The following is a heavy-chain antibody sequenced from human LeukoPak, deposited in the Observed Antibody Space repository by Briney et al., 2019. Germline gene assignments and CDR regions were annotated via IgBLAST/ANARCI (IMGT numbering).Heavy chain of an antibody. J-gene: IGHJ4*02. CDR3: ARDSGSYSD. V-gene: IGHV3-48*03. D-gene: IGHD1-26*01. CDR1: GFTFSSYE. Sequence: GGSLRLSCAASGFTFSSYEMNWVRQAPGKGLEWVSFSSSSGSTIHYADFVKGRFTISRDNAKNSVYLQMNSLRAEDTAVYYCARDSGSYSDWGQGTLVTVSS. CDR2: SSSSGSTI.